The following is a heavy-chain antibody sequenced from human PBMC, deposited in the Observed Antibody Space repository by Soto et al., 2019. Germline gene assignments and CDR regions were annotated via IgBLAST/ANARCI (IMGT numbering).Heavy chain of an antibody. CDR1: GFTLNNYA. J-gene: IGHJ4*02. V-gene: IGHV3-23*01. CDR2: ISATGDRT. CDR3: ARYDNFDLDY. Sequence: PGGSLRLSCAASGFTLNNYAMGWVRQAPGKGLQWVSTISATGDRTHYADSVRGRFTFSRDASQNTLHLQMNTLRAEDTAVYYCARYDNFDLDYWGQGTLVTVSS. D-gene: IGHD1-1*01.